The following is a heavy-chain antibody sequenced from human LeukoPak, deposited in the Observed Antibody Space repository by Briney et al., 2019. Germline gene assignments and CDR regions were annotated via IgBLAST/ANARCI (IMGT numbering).Heavy chain of an antibody. CDR3: AREVTITNAFDI. V-gene: IGHV3-21*01. Sequence: GGSLRLSCAASGFTFSSYAMSWVRQAPGKGLEWVSSISSSSSYIYYADSVKGRFTISRDNAKNSLYLQMNSLRAEDTAVYYCAREVTITNAFDIWGQGTMVTVSS. CDR1: GFTFSSYA. CDR2: ISSSSSYI. D-gene: IGHD3-9*01. J-gene: IGHJ3*02.